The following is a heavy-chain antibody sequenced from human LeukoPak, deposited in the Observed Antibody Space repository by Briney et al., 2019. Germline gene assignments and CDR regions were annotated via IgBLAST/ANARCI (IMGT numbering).Heavy chain of an antibody. J-gene: IGHJ4*02. Sequence: GRSLRLSCAASGFTFSSYGMHWVRQAPGKGLEWVAVISYDGSNKYYADSVKGRFTISRDNSKNTLYLQLNSLRAEDTAVYYCAKDLYGAPFDYWGQGTLVTVSS. CDR1: GFTFSSYG. V-gene: IGHV3-30*18. CDR2: ISYDGSNK. CDR3: AKDLYGAPFDY. D-gene: IGHD4-17*01.